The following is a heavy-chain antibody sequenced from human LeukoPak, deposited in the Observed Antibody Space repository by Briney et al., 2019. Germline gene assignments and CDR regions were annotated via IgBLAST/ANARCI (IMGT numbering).Heavy chain of an antibody. D-gene: IGHD3-16*01. CDR1: GLTFSNYA. CDR2: IKQDGSEK. CDR3: ARDRVGDY. V-gene: IGHV3-7*01. Sequence: PGGSLRLSCAASGLTFSNYAMMWLRQAPGKGLEWVANIKQDGSEKYYVDSVKGRFTISRDNAKNSLYLQMNSLRAEDTAVYYCARDRVGDYWGQGTLVTVSS. J-gene: IGHJ4*02.